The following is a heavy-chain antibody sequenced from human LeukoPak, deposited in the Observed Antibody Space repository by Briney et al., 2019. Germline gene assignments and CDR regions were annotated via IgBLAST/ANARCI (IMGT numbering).Heavy chain of an antibody. CDR3: ARTPGVSVVVPAAKYYMDV. D-gene: IGHD2-2*01. Sequence: AASVKVSCKASGGTFSSYTISWVRQAPRQGLEWMVSIIPILGIANYAQKFQGRVTITADKSTSTAYMELSSLRSEDTAVYYCARTPGVSVVVPAAKYYMDVWGKVTTVTVSS. CDR2: IIPILGIA. CDR1: GGTFSSYT. V-gene: IGHV1-69*02. J-gene: IGHJ6*03.